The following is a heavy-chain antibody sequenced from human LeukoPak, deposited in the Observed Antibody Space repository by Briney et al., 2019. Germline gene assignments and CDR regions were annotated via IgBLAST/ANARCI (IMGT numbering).Heavy chain of an antibody. D-gene: IGHD5-12*01. CDR2: ISPHSGGT. CDR3: ARGGTDH. Sequence: ASVKVSCKASGYTFTGYYIYWVRQAPGQRLEWMGQISPHSGGTNYAQKFQGRVTMTRDTSISTAYMELSNLRSDDTAVYYCARGGTDHWGQGTLVTVSS. V-gene: IGHV1-2*06. CDR1: GYTFTGYY. J-gene: IGHJ4*02.